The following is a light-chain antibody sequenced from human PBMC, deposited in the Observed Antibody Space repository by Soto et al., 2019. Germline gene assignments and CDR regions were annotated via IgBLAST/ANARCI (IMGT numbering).Light chain of an antibody. CDR3: ATWDDSRNGV. CDR2: TNN. J-gene: IGLJ1*01. Sequence: QSVLTQPPSASGAPGQRITISCSGDTSNIDSHPVNWFQQVQGAAPKLLIKTNNQRPSGVPDRFSGSKSGASASLAIRGLQSEDEGTYYCATWDDSRNGVFGSGTKVTVL. V-gene: IGLV1-44*01. CDR1: TSNIDSHP.